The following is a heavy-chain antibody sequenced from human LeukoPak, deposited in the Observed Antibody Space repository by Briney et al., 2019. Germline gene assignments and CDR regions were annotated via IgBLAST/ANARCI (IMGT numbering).Heavy chain of an antibody. CDR2: FDPEDGET. CDR1: GYTFTGYY. J-gene: IGHJ4*02. D-gene: IGHD1-26*01. Sequence: ASVKVSCKASGYTFTGYYMHWVRQAPGKGLEWMGGFDPEDGETIYAQKFQGRVTMTEDTSTDTAYMELSSLRSEDTAVYYCATGREGYSGSYYLGLFYWGQGTLVTVSS. V-gene: IGHV1-24*01. CDR3: ATGREGYSGSYYLGLFY.